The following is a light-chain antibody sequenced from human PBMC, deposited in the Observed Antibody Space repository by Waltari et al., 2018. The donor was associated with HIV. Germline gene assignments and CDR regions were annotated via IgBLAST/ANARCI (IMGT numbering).Light chain of an antibody. CDR3: GTWDSSLSAWV. CDR1: RSNIGNNY. J-gene: IGLJ2*01. V-gene: IGLV1-51*01. CDR2: DNK. Sequence: QSVLTQPPSVSAAPGQKVTISCSGSRSNIGNNYVSWYQQLQGTAPNLLIYDNKKRPSGIPDRFSVAKSGTSVTLGITGLQTGDEADYYCGTWDSSLSAWVFGGGTKLTVL.